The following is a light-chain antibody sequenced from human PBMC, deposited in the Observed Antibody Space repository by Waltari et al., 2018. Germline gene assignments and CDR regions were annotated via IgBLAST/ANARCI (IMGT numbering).Light chain of an antibody. Sequence: QSALTQPASVSGSPGQSITIPRPGTSSDDGGYTYVPWYQQHPGQAPKLMFNDVTHRPAGVSNRFSGSNSVNAASLTISGLQAGDESDYYCSSYTSSSTWVFGGGTKLTGL. CDR1: SSDDGGYTY. CDR3: SSYTSSSTWV. J-gene: IGLJ3*02. CDR2: DVT. V-gene: IGLV2-14*03.